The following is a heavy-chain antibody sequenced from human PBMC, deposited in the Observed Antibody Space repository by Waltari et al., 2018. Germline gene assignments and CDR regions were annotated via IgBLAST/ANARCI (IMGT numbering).Heavy chain of an antibody. CDR1: GGSISSSSYY. D-gene: IGHD3-22*01. J-gene: IGHJ4*02. CDR2: IYYSVST. CDR3: ARRRHYYYDSSGYSTFDY. V-gene: IGHV4-39*01. Sequence: QLQLQESGPGLVKPSETLSLTCTVSGGSISSSSYYWGWIRQPPGKGLEWIGSIYYSVSTYYNPSLKSRVTISVDTSKNQFSLKLSSVTAADTAVYYCARRRHYYYDSSGYSTFDYWGQGTLVTVSS.